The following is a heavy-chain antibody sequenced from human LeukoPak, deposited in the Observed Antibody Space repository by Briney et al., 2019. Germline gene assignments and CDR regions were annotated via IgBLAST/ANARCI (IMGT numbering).Heavy chain of an antibody. CDR2: IYYSGST. V-gene: IGHV4-59*11. D-gene: IGHD5-12*01. Sequence: SETLSLTCTVSGGSISSHYWTWLRQPPGKELEWIGYIYYSGSTKYNPSLKSRVTISVDTSKNQFSLKLSSVTAADTAVYYCATGGLGGYSGYDYGYWGQGTLVTVSS. CDR1: GGSISSHY. CDR3: ATGGLGGYSGYDYGY. J-gene: IGHJ4*02.